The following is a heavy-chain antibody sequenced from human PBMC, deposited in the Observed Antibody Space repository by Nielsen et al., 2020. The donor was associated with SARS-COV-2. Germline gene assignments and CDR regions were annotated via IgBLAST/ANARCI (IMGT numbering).Heavy chain of an antibody. V-gene: IGHV1-2*06. D-gene: IGHD3-10*01. CDR3: ARVRSSSGIWFDP. CDR2: VNPNSGAT. J-gene: IGHJ5*02. CDR1: GYTFTSYY. Sequence: VSVKVSCKASGYTFTSYYMHWVRQAPGQGLEWLGRVNPNSGATNYAQKFQGRVTLTRDASINTTYMELTRLTSDDTAVYYCARVRSSSGIWFDPWGQGTLVVVSS.